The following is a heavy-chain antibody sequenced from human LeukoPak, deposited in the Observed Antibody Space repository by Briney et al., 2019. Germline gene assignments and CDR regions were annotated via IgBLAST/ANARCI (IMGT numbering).Heavy chain of an antibody. Sequence: SETLSLTCVVSGGSISSNNWWSWVRQPPGKGLEWIGEIYYSGNTNYNPSLKSRVTISVDKSKNQFSLKVRSVTAADTAVYYCARGISAAGARWFDPWGQGTLVTVSS. J-gene: IGHJ5*02. CDR1: GGSISSNNW. V-gene: IGHV4-4*02. D-gene: IGHD6-13*01. CDR2: IYYSGNT. CDR3: ARGISAAGARWFDP.